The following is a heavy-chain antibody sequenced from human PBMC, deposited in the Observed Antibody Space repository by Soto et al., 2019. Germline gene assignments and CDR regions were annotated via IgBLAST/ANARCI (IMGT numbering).Heavy chain of an antibody. J-gene: IGHJ5*02. CDR1: GYTFSDYY. CDR2: ISAYNGNA. CDR3: ASSGYSYGYVPPPDT. D-gene: IGHD5-18*01. V-gene: IGHV1-18*04. Sequence: ASVKVSCKAGGYTFSDYYIQWVRQAPGQGLEWMGWISAYNGNANYAQKLQGRVTMTTDTSTSTAYMELRSLRSDDTAVYYCASSGYSYGYVPPPDTWGQGTLVTVSS.